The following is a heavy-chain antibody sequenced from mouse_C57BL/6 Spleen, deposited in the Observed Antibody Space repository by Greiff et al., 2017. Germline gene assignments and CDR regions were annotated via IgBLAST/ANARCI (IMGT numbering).Heavy chain of an antibody. CDR2: IYPGSGST. J-gene: IGHJ3*01. Sequence: QVQLQQPGAELVKPGASVKMSCKASGYTFTSYWLTWVKQRPGQGLEWIGDIYPGSGSTNYNEKFKSKATLTVDTSSSAAYMQLSSLTSEDSAVYDYARPYYYGSSLAWLAYWGQGTLVTVSA. CDR3: ARPYYYGSSLAWLAY. D-gene: IGHD1-1*01. CDR1: GYTFTSYW. V-gene: IGHV1-55*01.